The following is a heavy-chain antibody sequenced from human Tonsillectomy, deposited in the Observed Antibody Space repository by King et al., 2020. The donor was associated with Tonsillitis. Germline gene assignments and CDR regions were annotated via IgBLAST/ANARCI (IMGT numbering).Heavy chain of an antibody. D-gene: IGHD5-12*01. CDR3: ARQFLNSGHYYYYGLDV. Sequence: QLVQSGAEVKKPGASVKVSCEASGYTFTSHEITWVRHVTGQGLEYMVWKNPNSGSTGYTQKFQGRVTMTRDTSISTAYMELSSLRSEDTAVYYCARQFLNSGHYYYYGLDVWGQGTTVIVSS. CDR1: GYTFTSHE. CDR2: KNPNSGST. J-gene: IGHJ6*02. V-gene: IGHV1-8*01.